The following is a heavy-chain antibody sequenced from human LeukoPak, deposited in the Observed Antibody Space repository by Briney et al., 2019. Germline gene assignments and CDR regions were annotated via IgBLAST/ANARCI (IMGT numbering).Heavy chain of an antibody. CDR3: VKTSRRLCSSSSCYTLDS. V-gene: IGHV3-23*01. CDR1: GFTFNNYG. CDR2: IITTGGVT. J-gene: IGHJ4*02. Sequence: GGSLRLSCTASGFTFNNYGMSWVRQAPGKGLEWVSSIITTGGVTDYADSVKGRFTISRDNSRNTLYMQMNSLRAEDTAVYYCVKTSRRLCSSSSCYTLDSWGQGALVTVSS. D-gene: IGHD2-2*02.